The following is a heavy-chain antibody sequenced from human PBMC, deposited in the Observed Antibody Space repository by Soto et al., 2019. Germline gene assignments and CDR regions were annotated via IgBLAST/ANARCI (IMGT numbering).Heavy chain of an antibody. CDR1: GYSFTIYW. CDR3: ARQGSGSSNWFDP. CDR2: IDPSDSYT. Sequence: PGESLKISCKGSGYSFTIYWINWVRQMPGKGLEWMGRIDPSDSYTNYSPSFQGHVTISADKSISTAYLQWSSLKASDTAMYYCARQGSGSSNWFDPWGQGTLVTVSS. V-gene: IGHV5-10-1*01. D-gene: IGHD3-10*01. J-gene: IGHJ5*02.